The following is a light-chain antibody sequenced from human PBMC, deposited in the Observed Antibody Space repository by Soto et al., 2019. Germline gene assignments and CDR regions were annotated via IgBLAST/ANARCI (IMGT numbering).Light chain of an antibody. Sequence: QSVLTQPASVSGSPGQSITISCTGTSSDVGSYNLVSWYQQHPCKAPKLMIYEGSKRPSGVSNRFSGSKSGDTASLTISGLQAEDEADYYCCSYAGTSTYVFGTGTKVTVL. J-gene: IGLJ1*01. CDR2: EGS. V-gene: IGLV2-23*01. CDR1: SSDVGSYNL. CDR3: CSYAGTSTYV.